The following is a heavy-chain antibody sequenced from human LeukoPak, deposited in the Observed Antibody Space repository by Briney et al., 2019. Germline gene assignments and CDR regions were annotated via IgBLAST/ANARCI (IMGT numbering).Heavy chain of an antibody. CDR2: IPSDGGNQ. V-gene: IGHV3-30*09. CDR1: GFTFRNYP. Sequence: GGSLRLSCAASGFTFRNYPIHWVRQAPGKGLEWVSIIPSDGGNQHYADAVKGRFVISRDNSKNVVFLHMNSLRPEDTAMYYCARDYHFYYYDNNAHTFDFWGQGTMVTVSS. J-gene: IGHJ3*01. CDR3: ARDYHFYYYDNNAHTFDF. D-gene: IGHD3-22*01.